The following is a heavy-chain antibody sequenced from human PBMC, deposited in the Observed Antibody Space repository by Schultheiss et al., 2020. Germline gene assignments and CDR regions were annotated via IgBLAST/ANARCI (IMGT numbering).Heavy chain of an antibody. D-gene: IGHD4-17*01. J-gene: IGHJ3*02. CDR1: GGSFSGYY. Sequence: SETLSLTCAVYGGSFSGYYWSWIRQPPGKGLEWIGEINHSGSTNYNPSLKSRVTISVDTSKNQFSLKLSSVTAADTAVYYCARDLQPTVTTSGDAFDIWGQGTMVTGSS. V-gene: IGHV4-34*01. CDR3: ARDLQPTVTTSGDAFDI. CDR2: INHSGST.